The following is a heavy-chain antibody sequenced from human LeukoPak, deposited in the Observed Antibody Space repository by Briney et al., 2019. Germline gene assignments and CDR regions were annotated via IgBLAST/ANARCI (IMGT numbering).Heavy chain of an antibody. CDR2: ISSSGSTI. D-gene: IGHD1-26*01. CDR1: GFTFSSYE. CDR3: ARDSGSYLFDY. J-gene: IGHJ4*02. V-gene: IGHV3-48*03. Sequence: GGSLRLSCAASGFTFSSYEMNWVRQAPGKGLEWVSYISSSGSTIYYADSVKGRSTISRDNAKNSLYLQMNSLRAEDTAVYYCARDSGSYLFDYWGQGTLVTVSS.